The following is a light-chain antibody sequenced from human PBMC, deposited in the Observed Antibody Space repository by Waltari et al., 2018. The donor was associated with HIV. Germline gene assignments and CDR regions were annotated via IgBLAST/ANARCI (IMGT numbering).Light chain of an antibody. CDR3: MQALQTPRT. J-gene: IGKJ1*01. Sequence: EIVMTQSPLSLPVTPGETASISCRSNQSLLHTNGHNYLDWYFQKPGHSPQVLIYMASNRASGVPDRFSGTGSGADFALKISRLEAEDVGIYYCMQALQTPRTFGQGTKVEIK. CDR2: MAS. V-gene: IGKV2-28*01. CDR1: QSLLHTNGHNY.